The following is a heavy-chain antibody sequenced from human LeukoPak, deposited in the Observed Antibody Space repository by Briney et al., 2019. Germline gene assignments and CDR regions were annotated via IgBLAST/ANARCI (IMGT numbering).Heavy chain of an antibody. D-gene: IGHD3-22*01. V-gene: IGHV3-23*01. CDR2: ISGSGGNT. CDR1: GFTFSSYA. CDR3: AKESHRDYYDSSAVEATDCFDY. Sequence: GGSLRLSCAASGFTFSSYAMSWVRQAPGKGLEWVSAISGSGGNTYYADSVKGRFAISRDNSKNTLYLQMNSLRAEDTAVYYCAKESHRDYYDSSAVEATDCFDYWGQGTLVTVSS. J-gene: IGHJ4*02.